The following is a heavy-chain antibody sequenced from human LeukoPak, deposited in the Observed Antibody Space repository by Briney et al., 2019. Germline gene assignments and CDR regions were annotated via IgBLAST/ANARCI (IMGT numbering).Heavy chain of an antibody. CDR3: ARILDSAWGELGY. D-gene: IGHD6-19*01. J-gene: IGHJ4*02. CDR1: GFTFSSYS. V-gene: IGHV3-21*01. Sequence: GGSLRLSCAASGFTFSSYSMNWVRQAPGKGLEWVSSISSSSSYIYYADSVKGRFTISRDNAKNSLYLQMYSLRAEDTAVYYCARILDSAWGELGYWGQGTLVTVSS. CDR2: ISSSSSYI.